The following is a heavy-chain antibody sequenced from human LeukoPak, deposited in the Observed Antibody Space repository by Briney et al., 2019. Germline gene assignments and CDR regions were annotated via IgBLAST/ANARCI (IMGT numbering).Heavy chain of an antibody. V-gene: IGHV4-4*07. CDR1: GGSISSYY. D-gene: IGHD3-22*01. Sequence: SDTLSLTCTVSGGSISSYYWSWIRQPAGKGLEWIGRIYTSGSTNYNPSLKSRVTMSVDTSKNQFSLKLSSVTAADTAVYYCARDLHYYDSSGYYYYFDYWGQGTLVTVSS. CDR3: ARDLHYYDSSGYYYYFDY. J-gene: IGHJ4*02. CDR2: IYTSGST.